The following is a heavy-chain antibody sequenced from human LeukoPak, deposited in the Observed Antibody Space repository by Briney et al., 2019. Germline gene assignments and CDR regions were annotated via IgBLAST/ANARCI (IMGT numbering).Heavy chain of an antibody. Sequence: SETLSLTCAVSGGSISSDAYSWNWIRQPPGKGLEWIGYIFHSGSTYYNPSLKSRVTMSVDRSENQFSLRLSSVTAADAAVYYCARATAMVTYFDDWGQGTLVTVSS. CDR3: ARATAMVTYFDD. CDR2: IFHSGST. D-gene: IGHD5-18*01. V-gene: IGHV4-30-2*01. CDR1: GGSISSDAYS. J-gene: IGHJ4*02.